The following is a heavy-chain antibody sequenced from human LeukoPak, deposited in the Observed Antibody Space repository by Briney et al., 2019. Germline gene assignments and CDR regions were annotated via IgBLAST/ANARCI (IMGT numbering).Heavy chain of an antibody. CDR2: IYHSGST. CDR1: GYSISSGYY. CDR3: ARLVSGVGYFDS. Sequence: PSETLSLTCTVSGYSISSGYYWGWIRPPPGKGLEWIGSIYHSGSTYYNPSLKSRVTISVDTSKNQFSLKLSSVTAADTAVYYCARLVSGVGYFDSWGQGTLVTVSS. D-gene: IGHD6-19*01. V-gene: IGHV4-38-2*02. J-gene: IGHJ4*02.